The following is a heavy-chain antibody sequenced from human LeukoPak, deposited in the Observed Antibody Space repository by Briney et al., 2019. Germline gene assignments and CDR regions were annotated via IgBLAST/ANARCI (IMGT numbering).Heavy chain of an antibody. J-gene: IGHJ6*03. CDR3: ARDLGGYPFFMDV. V-gene: IGHV4-39*07. D-gene: IGHD2-15*01. CDR1: GGSTRSGDHH. Sequence: PSETLSLTCSVSGGSTRSGDHHWAWVRQPPGKGLEFIGSLDESGRPYYNRPLKSRVSISGDTSGKQFSLNLTSVTAVDTAVYFCARDLGGYPFFMDVWGRGTTVIVSS. CDR2: LDESGRP.